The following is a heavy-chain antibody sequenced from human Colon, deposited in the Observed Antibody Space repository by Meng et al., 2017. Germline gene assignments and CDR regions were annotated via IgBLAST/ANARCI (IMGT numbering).Heavy chain of an antibody. CDR2: IDHFGIS. CDR1: GGSFRGFD. J-gene: IGHJ5*02. Sequence: QVQVQGSGPGRVKPSQTLSLTCAVSGGSFRGFDWSWIRQPPGKGLEWIGEIDHFGISNYNSSLKGRLTMSVDTSKKQISLTLTSVTAADTAVYYCATGLRHGDWFDPWGPGTLVTVSS. CDR3: ATGLRHGDWFDP. D-gene: IGHD4-17*01. V-gene: IGHV4-34*09.